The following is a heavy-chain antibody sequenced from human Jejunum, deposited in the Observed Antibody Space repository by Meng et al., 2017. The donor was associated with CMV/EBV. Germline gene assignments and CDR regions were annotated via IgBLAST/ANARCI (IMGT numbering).Heavy chain of an antibody. CDR2: IYPGDSDT. Sequence: WIGWVRHMPGKGLEWMGMIYPGDSDTKYSPSFQGQVTISADKSISTAYLQWSSLKASDTAKYYCARWDCSTSCYGSYYYYYGMDVWGQGTTVTVSS. D-gene: IGHD2-2*01. CDR1: W. V-gene: IGHV5-51*01. J-gene: IGHJ6*02. CDR3: ARWDCSTSCYGSYYYYYGMDV.